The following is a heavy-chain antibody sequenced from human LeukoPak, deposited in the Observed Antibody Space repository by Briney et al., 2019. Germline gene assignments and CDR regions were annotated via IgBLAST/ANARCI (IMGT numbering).Heavy chain of an antibody. CDR3: AKSNGVDRNGYNSDYFDY. CDR2: IHSGGTT. CDR1: EFSVSSNY. J-gene: IGHJ4*02. V-gene: IGHV3-53*01. D-gene: IGHD5-24*01. Sequence: GGSLRLSCAASEFSVSSNYMTWVRQAPGKGLEWVSVIHSGGTTYYADSVKGRFTISRDNSKNTLYLQMNSLRAEDTAVYYCAKSNGVDRNGYNSDYFDYWGQGTLVTVSS.